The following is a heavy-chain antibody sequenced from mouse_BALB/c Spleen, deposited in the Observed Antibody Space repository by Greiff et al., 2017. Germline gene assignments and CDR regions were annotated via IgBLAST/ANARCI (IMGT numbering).Heavy chain of an antibody. V-gene: IGHV5-17*02. CDR3: ARGGTVDFDY. CDR2: ISSGSSTI. CDR1: GFTFSSFG. J-gene: IGHJ2*01. Sequence: EVHLVESGGGLVQPGGSRKLSCAASGFTFSSFGMHWVRQAPEKGLEWVAYISSGSSTIYYADTVKGRVTISRDNPKNTLFLQMTSLRSEDTAMYYCARGGTVDFDYWGQGTTLTVSS. D-gene: IGHD1-1*01.